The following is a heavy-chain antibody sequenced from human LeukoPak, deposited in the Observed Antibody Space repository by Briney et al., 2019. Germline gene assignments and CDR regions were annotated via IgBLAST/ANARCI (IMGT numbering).Heavy chain of an antibody. CDR1: GGSISSGGYY. V-gene: IGHV4-31*03. J-gene: IGHJ4*02. CDR3: ARGRQQSALAY. CDR2: IYYSGST. Sequence: SETLSLTCTVSGGSISSGGYYWSWIRQHPGKGLEWIGYIYYSGSTYYNPSLKSRVTISVDTSKNQFSLKLSSVTAADTAVYYCARGRQQSALAYWGQGTLATVSS. D-gene: IGHD6-13*01.